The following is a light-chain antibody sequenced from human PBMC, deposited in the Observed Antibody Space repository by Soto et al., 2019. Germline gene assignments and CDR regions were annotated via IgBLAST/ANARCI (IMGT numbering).Light chain of an antibody. V-gene: IGKV3-15*01. J-gene: IGKJ5*01. CDR1: QSVSTI. CDR2: GAS. CDR3: EQYNDWPIT. Sequence: EIVMTQSPATLSVSPVERTTLSFRASQSVSTILAWYQQKPGQAPRLLIYGASTRATGIPARFSGSGSGTEFTLTISSLQSEDFAIYYCEQYNDWPITCGQGTRREIK.